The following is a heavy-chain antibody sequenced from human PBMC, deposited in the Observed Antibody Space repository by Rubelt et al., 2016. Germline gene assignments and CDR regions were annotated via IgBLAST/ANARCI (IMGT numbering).Heavy chain of an antibody. V-gene: IGHV3-30*18. CDR1: GFTFSSYG. CDR3: AKQGGHSSSFHSDH. J-gene: IGHJ5*02. D-gene: IGHD3-22*01. CDR2: ISSDTSNK. Sequence: GFTFSSYGMHWLRQAPGKGLEWVAGISSDTSNKYYADSVKGRFTISRDNSRNTLYLQMNSLRAEDTAVYYCAKQGGHSSSFHSDHWGQGTLITVSS.